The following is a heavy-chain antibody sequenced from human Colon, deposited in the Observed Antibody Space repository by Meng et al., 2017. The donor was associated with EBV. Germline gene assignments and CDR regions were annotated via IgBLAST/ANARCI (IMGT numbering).Heavy chain of an antibody. Sequence: QVPLVESGSELKKPGVSVKVSCKASGYTFSTYTINWVRQAHGRGLEWMGWISTNTGTPTYTQGFTGRFVFSLDTSVSTAYLQISSLKAEDTAVYYCARGGNFDPWGQGTLVTVSS. V-gene: IGHV7-4-1*02. D-gene: IGHD2/OR15-2a*01. CDR1: GYTFSTYT. CDR2: ISTNTGTP. CDR3: ARGGNFDP. J-gene: IGHJ5*02.